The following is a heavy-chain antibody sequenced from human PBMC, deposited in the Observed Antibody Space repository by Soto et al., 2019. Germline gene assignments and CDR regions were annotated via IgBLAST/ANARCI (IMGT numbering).Heavy chain of an antibody. CDR2: IIPIFGTA. D-gene: IGHD5-18*01. Sequence: QVQLVQSGAEEKKPGSSVKVSCKASGGTFSSYAISWVRQAPGQGLEWMGGIIPIFGTANYAQKFQGRVTITADESTSPAYMDLSSLRSEDTAVYYCARLDTAMANFDYWGQGTLVTVSS. CDR1: GGTFSSYA. J-gene: IGHJ4*02. V-gene: IGHV1-69*12. CDR3: ARLDTAMANFDY.